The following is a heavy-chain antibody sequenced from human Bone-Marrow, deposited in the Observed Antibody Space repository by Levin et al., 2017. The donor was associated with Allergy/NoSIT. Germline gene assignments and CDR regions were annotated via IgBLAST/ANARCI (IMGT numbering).Heavy chain of an antibody. Sequence: GGSLRLSCAASGFTFRSHRMHWVRQAPGKGLEWLAVIYYDGSETYYSDSVRGRFTISRDNSQNTLFLQMCSLTPEHTAIYYCARGTSANGNDYWGQGTLVTVSS. J-gene: IGHJ4*02. CDR1: GFTFRSHR. CDR3: ARGTSANGNDY. D-gene: IGHD2-2*01. V-gene: IGHV3-30*12. CDR2: IYYDGSET.